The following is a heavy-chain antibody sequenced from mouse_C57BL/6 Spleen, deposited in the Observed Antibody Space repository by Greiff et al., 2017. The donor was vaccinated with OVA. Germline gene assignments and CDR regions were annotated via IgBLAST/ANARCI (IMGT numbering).Heavy chain of an antibody. CDR1: GFTFSSYA. V-gene: IGHV5-9-1*02. CDR3: TRAPYGGYESYWYFDV. Sequence: DVQLVESGEGLVKPGGSLKLSCAASGFTFSSYAMSWVRQTPEKRLEWVAYISSGGDYIYYADTVKGRFTISRDNARNTLYLQMSSLKSEDTAMYYCTRAPYGGYESYWYFDVWGTGTTVTVSS. J-gene: IGHJ1*03. D-gene: IGHD2-2*01. CDR2: ISSGGDYI.